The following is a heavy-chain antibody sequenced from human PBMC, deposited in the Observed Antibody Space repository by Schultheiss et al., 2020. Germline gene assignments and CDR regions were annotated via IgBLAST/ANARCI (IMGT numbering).Heavy chain of an antibody. D-gene: IGHD5-24*01. CDR2: IYYSGST. CDR1: SGSIGTGHYF. J-gene: IGHJ4*02. Sequence: SETLSLTCTVSSGSIGTGHYFWTWIRQRPGQGLEWVGYIYYSGSTFYNPSLKSRVTISVDTSKNQFSLKLSSVTAADTAVYYCSGDGYHFDYWGQGTLVTVSS. V-gene: IGHV4-30-4*08. CDR3: SGDGYHFDY.